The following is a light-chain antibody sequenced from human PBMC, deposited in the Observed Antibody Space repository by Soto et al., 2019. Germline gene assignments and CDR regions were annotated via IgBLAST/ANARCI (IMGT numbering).Light chain of an antibody. V-gene: IGKV3-20*01. CDR3: QQYSSSPLT. CDR1: QSVSSNY. Sequence: EIVLTQSPGTLSLSPGERATLSCRASQSVSSNYLAWYQQKPGHAPRLFIYGASGRATGIPDRFSGSGSGTDFTLTISRLEPEDFAVYYCQQYSSSPLTFGGGTKVEIK. CDR2: GAS. J-gene: IGKJ4*01.